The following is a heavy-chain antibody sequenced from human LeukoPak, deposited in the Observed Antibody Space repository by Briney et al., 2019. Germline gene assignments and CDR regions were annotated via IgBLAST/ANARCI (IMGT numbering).Heavy chain of an antibody. CDR2: IYRTETT. J-gene: IGHJ4*02. V-gene: IGHV4-38-2*02. CDR1: GYSISSGYS. CDR3: ARVTGDPSSGWWHDY. D-gene: IGHD6-19*01. Sequence: SETLSLTCNVSGYSISSGYSWGWIRPSPGKGLEWIGSIYRTETTYYNPSLRGRVTVSMDKSKNRFFLKLNSVTAADTATYFCARVTGDPSSGWWHDYWGQGTLVTVSS.